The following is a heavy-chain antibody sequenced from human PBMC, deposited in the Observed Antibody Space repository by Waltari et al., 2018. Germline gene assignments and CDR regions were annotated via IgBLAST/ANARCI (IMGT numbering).Heavy chain of an antibody. J-gene: IGHJ5*02. V-gene: IGHV5-10-1*03. CDR2: IDPSDSYT. CDR1: GSSFTSYW. Sequence: EVQLVQSGAEVKKPGESLRISCKGSGSSFTSYWINWVRQMPGKGLEWMGRIDPSDSYTNYSPSVQGHVTISADKSISTAYLQWSSLKASDTAMYYCARLYNTNPSFRENWFDPWGQGTLVTVSS. CDR3: ARLYNTNPSFRENWFDP. D-gene: IGHD1-20*01.